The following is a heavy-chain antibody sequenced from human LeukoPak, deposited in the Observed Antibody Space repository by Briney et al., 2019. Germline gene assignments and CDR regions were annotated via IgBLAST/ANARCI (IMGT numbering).Heavy chain of an antibody. CDR3: ARDEGDYDILTGSFDY. Sequence: SVKVSCKASGGTFSSYAISWVRQAPGQGLEWMGGIIPIFGTANYAQKFQGRVTITADESTSTAYMELSSLRSEDTAVYYCARDEGDYDILTGSFDYWGQGTLVTVS. CDR1: GGTFSSYA. D-gene: IGHD3-9*01. J-gene: IGHJ4*02. V-gene: IGHV1-69*13. CDR2: IIPIFGTA.